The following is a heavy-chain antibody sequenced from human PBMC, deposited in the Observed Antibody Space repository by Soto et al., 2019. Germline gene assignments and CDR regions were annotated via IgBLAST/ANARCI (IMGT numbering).Heavy chain of an antibody. D-gene: IGHD5-18*01. Sequence: QVQLVQSGAEVKKPGSSVKVSCKASGGTFSSYAISWVRQAPGQGLEWMGGIIPIFGTANYAQKFQGRVTITADDSTSTAYMELSSLRCEDTAVYYCARDPLRYSYGYGWFDPWGQGTLVTVSS. V-gene: IGHV1-69*12. CDR3: ARDPLRYSYGYGWFDP. CDR1: GGTFSSYA. CDR2: IIPIFGTA. J-gene: IGHJ5*02.